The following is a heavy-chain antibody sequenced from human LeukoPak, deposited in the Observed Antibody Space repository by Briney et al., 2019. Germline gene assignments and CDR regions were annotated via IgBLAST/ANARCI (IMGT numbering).Heavy chain of an antibody. CDR1: GYTFTGYY. CDR2: INPNSGGT. V-gene: IGHV1-2*02. Sequence: ASVKVSCKASGYTFTGYYMHWVRQAPGQGLEWMGWINPNSGGTNYAQKFQGRVTMTRDTSITTAYMELSRLRSDDTAVYYCAVNLAYCGGDCYPFDAFDIWGQGTIVTVSS. J-gene: IGHJ3*02. D-gene: IGHD2-21*02. CDR3: AVNLAYCGGDCYPFDAFDI.